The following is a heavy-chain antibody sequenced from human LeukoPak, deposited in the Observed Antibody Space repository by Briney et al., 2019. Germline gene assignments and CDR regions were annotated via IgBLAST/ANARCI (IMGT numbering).Heavy chain of an antibody. Sequence: PGGSLRLSCAASGFTFSSYEMNWVRQAPGKGLEWVSCISSSGSTIYYADSVKGRFTISRDNAKNSLYLQMNSLRAEDTAVYYCARGVITIFGVVDYWGQGTLVTASS. D-gene: IGHD3-3*01. CDR1: GFTFSSYE. CDR3: ARGVITIFGVVDY. CDR2: ISSSGSTI. V-gene: IGHV3-48*03. J-gene: IGHJ4*02.